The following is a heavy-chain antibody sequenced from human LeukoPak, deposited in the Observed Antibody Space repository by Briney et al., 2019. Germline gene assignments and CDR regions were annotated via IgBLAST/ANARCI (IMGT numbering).Heavy chain of an antibody. V-gene: IGHV3-7*01. D-gene: IGHD1-26*01. CDR3: ARGREGELPVTNYYYYYMDV. J-gene: IGHJ6*03. CDR2: IKQDGSEK. CDR1: GFTFSSYW. Sequence: GGSLRLSCAASGFTFSSYWMGWVRQAPGKGLEWVANIKQDGSEKYYVDSVKGRFTISRDNAKNSLYLQMNSLRAEDTAVYYCARGREGELPVTNYYYYYMDVWGKGTTVTVSS.